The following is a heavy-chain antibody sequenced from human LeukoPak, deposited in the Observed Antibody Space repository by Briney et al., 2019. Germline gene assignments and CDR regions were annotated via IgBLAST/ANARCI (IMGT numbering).Heavy chain of an antibody. Sequence: GGSLRLSCAASGFTFSNYAMSWVSQAPGKGLEWVSTISGSGGSTYYADSVKGRFTISRDKSKNTAYLQMNSLRVEDTAVYYCAKGVKVGGAHWGQGTLVIVSS. CDR2: ISGSGGST. V-gene: IGHV3-23*01. CDR1: GFTFSNYA. CDR3: AKGVKVGGAH. J-gene: IGHJ4*02. D-gene: IGHD1-26*01.